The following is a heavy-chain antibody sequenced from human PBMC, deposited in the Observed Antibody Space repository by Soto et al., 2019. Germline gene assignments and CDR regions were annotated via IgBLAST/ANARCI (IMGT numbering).Heavy chain of an antibody. CDR2: IRNKANSHTT. V-gene: IGHV3-72*01. J-gene: IGHJ3*02. CDR1: GFTFSDHY. CDR3: ARGNRAFDI. Sequence: EVQLVESGGGLVQPGGSLRLSCAASGFTFSDHYMDWVRQAPGKGLEWVGRIRNKANSHTTEYAASVKGRFTISRDDSKNSLYLQMNSLKIEDTAVDYWARGNRAFDIWGQGTMVTVSS. D-gene: IGHD1-1*01.